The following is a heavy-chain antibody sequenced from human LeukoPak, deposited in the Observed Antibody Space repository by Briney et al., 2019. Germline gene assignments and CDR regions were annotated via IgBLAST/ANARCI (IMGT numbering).Heavy chain of an antibody. CDR2: IYYSGST. CDR3: ARHSPVYYDFDY. J-gene: IGHJ4*02. Sequence: SETLSLTCAVYGGSFSGYYWSWIRQPPGKGLEWIGYIYYSGSTNYNPSLKSRVTISVDTSKEQFSLKLSSVTAADTAVYYCARHSPVYYDFDYWGQGTLVTVSS. D-gene: IGHD2-8*01. CDR1: GGSFSGYY. V-gene: IGHV4-34*11.